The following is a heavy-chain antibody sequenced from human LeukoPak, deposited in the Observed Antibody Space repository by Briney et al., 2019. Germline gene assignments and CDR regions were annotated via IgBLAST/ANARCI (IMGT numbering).Heavy chain of an antibody. Sequence: SETLSLTCTASGGSISSYYWSWIRQPPGKGLEWIGYIYCSGSTNYNPSLKSRVTISVDTSKNQFSLKLSSVTAADTAVYYCARAGGGYSYGFSVDYWGQGTLVTVSS. V-gene: IGHV4-59*01. CDR2: IYCSGST. CDR3: ARAGGGYSYGFSVDY. CDR1: GGSISSYY. J-gene: IGHJ4*02. D-gene: IGHD5-18*01.